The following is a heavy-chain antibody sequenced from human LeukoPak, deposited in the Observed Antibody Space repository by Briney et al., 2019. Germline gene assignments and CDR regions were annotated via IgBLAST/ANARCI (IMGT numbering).Heavy chain of an antibody. CDR2: INHSGST. V-gene: IGHV4-34*01. CDR1: GGSFSGYY. CDR3: ARRSAIEGYI. D-gene: IGHD5-24*01. J-gene: IGHJ3*02. Sequence: PSETLSLTCAVYGGSFSGYYWSWIRQPPGKGLEWIGEINHSGSTNYNPSLKSRVTISVDTSKNQFSLKLSSVTAADTAVYYCARRSAIEGYIWGQGTMVTVSS.